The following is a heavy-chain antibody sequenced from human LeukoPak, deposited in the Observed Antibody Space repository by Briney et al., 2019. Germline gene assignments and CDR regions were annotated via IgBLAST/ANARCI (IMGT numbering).Heavy chain of an antibody. V-gene: IGHV4-34*01. J-gene: IGHJ6*02. CDR1: GGSFSGYY. Sequence: SETLSLTCAVYGGSFSGYYWSWIRQPPGKGLEWIGEINHSGSTNYNPSLKSRVTISVDTSKNQFSLKPSSVTAADTAVYYCARGFCSSTSCYLRYYYGMDVWGQGTTVTVSS. CDR3: ARGFCSSTSCYLRYYYGMDV. CDR2: INHSGST. D-gene: IGHD2-2*01.